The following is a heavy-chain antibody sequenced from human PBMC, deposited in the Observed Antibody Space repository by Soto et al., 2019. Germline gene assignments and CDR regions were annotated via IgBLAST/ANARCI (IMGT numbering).Heavy chain of an antibody. CDR3: AHAGDYDLLTLDH. V-gene: IGHV2-5*02. D-gene: IGHD4-17*01. CDR1: GFSLSTYHMG. CDR2: IYWDDDK. Sequence: QITLKESGPTLVRPAQTLTLTCDFSGFSLSTYHMGVAWIRQPPGKALEWLALIYWDDDKRYSPSLKDRLAISKDTSSNQVVLTITNIAPGDSATYFCAHAGDYDLLTLDHWGPGTLVTVSS. J-gene: IGHJ4*02.